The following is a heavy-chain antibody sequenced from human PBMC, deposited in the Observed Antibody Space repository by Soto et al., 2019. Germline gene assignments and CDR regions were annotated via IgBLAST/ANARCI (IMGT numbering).Heavy chain of an antibody. Sequence: QVQLVESGGGVVQPGRSLRLSCAASGFTFSSYGMHWVRQAPGKGLEWVAVISYDGSNKYYADSVKGRFTISRDNSKNTLYLQMNSLRAEDTAVYYCAKTLQFDLDYWGQGTLVTVSS. CDR3: AKTLQFDLDY. V-gene: IGHV3-30*18. CDR1: GFTFSSYG. CDR2: ISYDGSNK. D-gene: IGHD4-4*01. J-gene: IGHJ4*02.